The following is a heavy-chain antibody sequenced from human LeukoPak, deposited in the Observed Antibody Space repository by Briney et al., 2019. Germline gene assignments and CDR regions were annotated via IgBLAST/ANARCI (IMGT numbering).Heavy chain of an antibody. CDR3: AKEPRASSAYYHYRLGY. J-gene: IGHJ4*02. Sequence: PGGTLSLSCAASGVTFSSNAMRWVRRDPGEGLEEGSAISCSGGRTYYADSVKGRFTISRDNSKSKLTLQMNSLTVEDTAVYYCAKEPRASSAYYHYRLGYWGQGTMVTVAS. V-gene: IGHV3-23*01. CDR1: GVTFSSNA. CDR2: ISCSGGRT. D-gene: IGHD3-22*01.